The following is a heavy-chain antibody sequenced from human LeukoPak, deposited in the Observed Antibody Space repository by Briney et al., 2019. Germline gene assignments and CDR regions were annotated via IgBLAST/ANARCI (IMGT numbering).Heavy chain of an antibody. J-gene: IGHJ4*02. V-gene: IGHV1-18*01. Sequence: ASVKVSCRASGYTFISYSISWVRQAPGQGLEWMGWISAYNGNTNYAQNLQGRVTMTTDTSMSTAYMELSSLRSDDTAVYYCARGPRDGLNYWGQGTLVTVSS. D-gene: IGHD5-24*01. CDR1: GYTFISYS. CDR3: ARGPRDGLNY. CDR2: ISAYNGNT.